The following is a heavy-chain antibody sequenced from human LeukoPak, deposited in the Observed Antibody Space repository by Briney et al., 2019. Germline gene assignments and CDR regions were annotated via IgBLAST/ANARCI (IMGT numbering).Heavy chain of an antibody. CDR3: AKRLSASDWFEVDY. D-gene: IGHD3-9*01. Sequence: GGSLRLSCAASGFTFNSYDMHWVRQATGKGLEWVSAIGTAGDTYYPGSVKGRFTISRDNSKNTLYLQMNSLRAEDTAVYYCAKRLSASDWFEVDYWGQGTLVTVSS. CDR2: IGTAGDT. CDR1: GFTFNSYD. J-gene: IGHJ4*02. V-gene: IGHV3-13*04.